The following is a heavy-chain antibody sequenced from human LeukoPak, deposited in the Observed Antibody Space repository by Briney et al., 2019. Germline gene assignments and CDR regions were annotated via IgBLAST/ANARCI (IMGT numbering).Heavy chain of an antibody. CDR2: IYSDGRT. D-gene: IGHD6-19*01. Sequence: GGSLRLSCAASGFTVSSNYMSWVRQAPPPPPPRLSVIYSDGRTYYADSVKGRFTISRDNSKNTLYLETNSLRAEDTAVYYCAKANGWYGRGYFDLWGRGTLVSVSS. CDR1: GFTVSSNY. J-gene: IGHJ2*01. CDR3: AKANGWYGRGYFDL. V-gene: IGHV3-53*01.